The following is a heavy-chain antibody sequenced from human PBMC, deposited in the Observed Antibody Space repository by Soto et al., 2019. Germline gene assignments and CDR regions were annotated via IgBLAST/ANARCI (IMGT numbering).Heavy chain of an antibody. CDR2: IIPIFGTA. CDR3: ASYSRDRYGMDV. V-gene: IGHV1-69*01. CDR1: GGTFSSYA. Sequence: QVQLVQSGAEVKKPGSSVKVSCKASGGTFSSYAISWVRQAPGQGLEWMGGIIPIFGTANYAQKFQGRVTITADESTGTAYMGLSSLGSGETAVYYWASYSRDRYGMDVWGQGTTVTVSS. D-gene: IGHD2-21*01. J-gene: IGHJ6*02.